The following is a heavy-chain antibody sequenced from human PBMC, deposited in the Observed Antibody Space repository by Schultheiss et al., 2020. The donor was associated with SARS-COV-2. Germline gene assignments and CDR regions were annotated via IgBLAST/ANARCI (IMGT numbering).Heavy chain of an antibody. CDR1: GFTFSSYS. CDR2: ISYDGSNK. V-gene: IGHV3-30*03. CDR3: ARVRGSGSYYKNWYFDL. D-gene: IGHD3-10*01. J-gene: IGHJ2*01. Sequence: GGSLRLSCAASGFTFSSYSMNWVRQAPGKGLEWVAVISYDGSNKYYADSVKGRFTISRDNSKNTLYLQMNSLRAEDTAVYYCARVRGSGSYYKNWYFDLWGRGTLVTVSS.